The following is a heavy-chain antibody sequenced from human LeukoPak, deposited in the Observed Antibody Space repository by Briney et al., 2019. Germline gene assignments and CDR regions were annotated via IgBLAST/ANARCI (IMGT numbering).Heavy chain of an antibody. CDR3: AKARYDTYYFDY. CDR1: GFTFSSYG. CDR2: ISGSGGSP. Sequence: GGSLRLSCAASGFTFSSYGMSWVRQAPGKGLEWVSAISGSGGSPYYADSVKGRFTISRDNSKNTLYLQMNSLRAEDTAVYYCAKARYDTYYFDYWGQGTLVTVSS. J-gene: IGHJ4*02. D-gene: IGHD1-1*01. V-gene: IGHV3-23*01.